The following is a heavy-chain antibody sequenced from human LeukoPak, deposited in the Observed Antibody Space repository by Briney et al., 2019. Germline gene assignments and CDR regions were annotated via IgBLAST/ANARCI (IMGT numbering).Heavy chain of an antibody. V-gene: IGHV4-38-2*02. CDR3: ARDGSGEYYGSGSPWFDP. J-gene: IGHJ5*02. D-gene: IGHD3-10*01. CDR2: IYHSGST. Sequence: SETLSLTCTVSGYSICRGYYWGWIRQPPGKALEWIGSIYHSGSTYYNPSLKSRVTISVDTSKNQFSLKLSSVTAADTAVYYCARDGSGEYYGSGSPWFDPWGQGTLVTVSS. CDR1: GYSICRGYY.